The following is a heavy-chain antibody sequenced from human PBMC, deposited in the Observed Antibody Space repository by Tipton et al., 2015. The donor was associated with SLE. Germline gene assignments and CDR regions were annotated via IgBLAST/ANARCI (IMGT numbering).Heavy chain of an antibody. CDR1: GGSISSGSYY. CDR3: ARESPPVDV. Sequence: TLSLTCTVSGGSISSGSYYWSWIRQPAGKGLEWIGRIYTSGSTNYNPSLKSRVTISVDTSKNQFSLELSSVTAADTAVYYCARESPPVDVWGKGTTVTVSS. V-gene: IGHV4-61*02. J-gene: IGHJ6*04. CDR2: IYTSGST.